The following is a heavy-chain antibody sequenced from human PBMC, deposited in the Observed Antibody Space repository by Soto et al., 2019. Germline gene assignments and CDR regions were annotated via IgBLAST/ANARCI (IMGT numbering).Heavy chain of an antibody. CDR3: ARGRDQPPVGLYFDS. CDR2: IIPMFGTP. D-gene: IGHD1-26*01. Sequence: QVQLVQSGAEVKKPGSSVKVSCKASGDAFSNYIFDWVRQAPGQGLEWMGGIIPMFGTPKYAQTFQDRVTISADVSTGTAYLELTSLRFDDTAVYYCARGRDQPPVGLYFDSWGEGTRVTVSS. J-gene: IGHJ4*02. CDR1: GDAFSNYI. V-gene: IGHV1-69*01.